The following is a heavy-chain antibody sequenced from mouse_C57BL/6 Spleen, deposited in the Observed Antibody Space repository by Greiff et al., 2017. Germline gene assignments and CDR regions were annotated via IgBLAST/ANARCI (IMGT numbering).Heavy chain of an antibody. V-gene: IGHV1-81*01. Sequence: VQLQQSGAELARPGASVKLSCKASGYTFTSYGISWVKQRTGQGLEWIGEIYPRSGNTYYNEKFKGKATLTADKSSSTAYMELRSLTSEDSAVYFCARLELGRWYFDVWGTGTTVTVSS. J-gene: IGHJ1*03. CDR3: ARLELGRWYFDV. CDR1: GYTFTSYG. D-gene: IGHD4-1*01. CDR2: IYPRSGNT.